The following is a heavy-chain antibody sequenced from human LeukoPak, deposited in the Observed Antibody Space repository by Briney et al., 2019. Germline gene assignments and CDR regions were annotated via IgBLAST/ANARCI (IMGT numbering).Heavy chain of an antibody. V-gene: IGHV4-34*01. CDR2: INHSGST. CDR1: GGSFSGYY. CDR3: ASELVGFVHGRSY. J-gene: IGHJ4*02. Sequence: SETLSLTCAVSGGSFSGYYWSWIRQPPGKGLEWIGEINHSGSTNYNPSLKSRVTISVDTSKNQFSLKLSSVTAADTAVYYCASELVGFVHGRSYWGQGTLVTVSS. D-gene: IGHD6-6*01.